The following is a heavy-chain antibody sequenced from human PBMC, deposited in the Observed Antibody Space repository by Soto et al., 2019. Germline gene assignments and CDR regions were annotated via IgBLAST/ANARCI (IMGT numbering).Heavy chain of an antibody. CDR3: ARAEPDMRFYTRGPYYYYGMDV. V-gene: IGHV1-8*01. CDR2: MNPNSGNT. J-gene: IGHJ6*02. D-gene: IGHD3-10*01. CDR1: GYTFISYD. Sequence: ASVKVSCKASGYTFISYDINWVRQATGQGLEWMGWMNPNSGNTGYAQKFQGRVTMTRNNSISTAYMELSSLRSEDTAVYYCARAEPDMRFYTRGPYYYYGMDVWGQGTTVTVSS.